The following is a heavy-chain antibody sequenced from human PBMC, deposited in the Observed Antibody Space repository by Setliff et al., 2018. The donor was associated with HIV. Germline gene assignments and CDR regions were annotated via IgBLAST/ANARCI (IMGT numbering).Heavy chain of an antibody. CDR3: ARGVPLLPPHY. D-gene: IGHD2-21*02. V-gene: IGHV4-39*07. CDR1: GGSISSNNYY. J-gene: IGHJ4*02. Sequence: ETLSLTCTVSGGSISSNNYYWGWIRQPPGKGPEWIGSIFYSETVYYGGRTYYSPSLKSRVTISVDTSKSQFSLKLSSVTAADTAVYYCARGVPLLPPHYWGQGTLVTVSS. CDR2: IFYSETVYYGGRT.